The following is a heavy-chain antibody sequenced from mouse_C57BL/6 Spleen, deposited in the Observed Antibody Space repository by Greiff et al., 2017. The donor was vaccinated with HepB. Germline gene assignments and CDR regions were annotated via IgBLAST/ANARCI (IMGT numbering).Heavy chain of an antibody. CDR2: IDPSDSYT. CDR3: ARVVATDYFDY. J-gene: IGHJ2*01. CDR1: GYTFTSYW. D-gene: IGHD1-1*01. Sequence: QVQLQQPGAELVKPGASVKLSCKASGYTFTSYWMQWVKQRPGQGLEWIGEIDPSDSYTNYNQKFTGKATLTVDTSSSTAYMQLSSLTSEDTAVFYCARVVATDYFDYWGQGTTLTVSS. V-gene: IGHV1-50*01.